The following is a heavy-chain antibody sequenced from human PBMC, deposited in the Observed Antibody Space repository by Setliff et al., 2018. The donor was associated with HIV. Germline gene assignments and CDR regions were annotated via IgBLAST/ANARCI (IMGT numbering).Heavy chain of an antibody. V-gene: IGHV4-39*01. J-gene: IGHJ4*02. CDR1: GGSMRSTTYY. CDR2: VHFSGTT. D-gene: IGHD3-3*01. CDR3: ARPSLGIGGGSKFDS. Sequence: SETLSLTCTVSGGSMRSTTYYWGWVRQPPGKGLEWIGNVHFSGTTYYNPSLKSRVTISVDPSQNQFSLRLISVTAADAAMYYCARPSLGIGGGSKFDSWGQGTMVTVSS.